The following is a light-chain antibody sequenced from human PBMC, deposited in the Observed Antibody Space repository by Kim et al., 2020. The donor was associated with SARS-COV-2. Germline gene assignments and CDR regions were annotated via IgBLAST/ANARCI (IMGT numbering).Light chain of an antibody. V-gene: IGLV3-1*01. CDR1: RLGEKY. Sequence: SVSPGQTATITCSEDRLGEKYACWYQQKPGQSPEVVIYQDTKRPSEIPERFSGSNSGNTATLTISRTQTMDEADYYCQVWDSTTTVFGGGTQLTVL. CDR2: QDT. J-gene: IGLJ2*01. CDR3: QVWDSTTTV.